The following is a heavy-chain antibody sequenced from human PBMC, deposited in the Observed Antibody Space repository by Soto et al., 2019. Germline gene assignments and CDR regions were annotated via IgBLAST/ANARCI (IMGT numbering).Heavy chain of an antibody. V-gene: IGHV3-48*03. D-gene: IGHD3-16*01. CDR2: ISGGRGSV. Sequence: EVQVVESGGGLVQPGGSLRLSCAASGFSFSTFEMNWVRQAPGKGLEWLSYISGGRGSVYYADSVRGRFTISRDNAKNSLYLQMSSLRDEDTGVYFCVGGGLPYFDYWGQGAPVTVSS. J-gene: IGHJ4*02. CDR1: GFSFSTFE. CDR3: VGGGLPYFDY.